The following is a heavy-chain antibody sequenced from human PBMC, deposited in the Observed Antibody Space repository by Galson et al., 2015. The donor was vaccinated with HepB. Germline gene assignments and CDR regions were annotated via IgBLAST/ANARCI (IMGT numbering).Heavy chain of an antibody. CDR2: IYYSGST. J-gene: IGHJ3*02. CDR3: ARDRYYYDSSGVNGAFDI. CDR1: GGSISSYY. Sequence: ETLSVTCTVSGGSISSYYWSWIRQPPGRGLEWIGYIYYSGSTNYNPSLKSRVTISVDTSKNQFSLKLSSVTAADTAVFYCARDRYYYDSSGVNGAFDIWGQGTMVTVSS. V-gene: IGHV4-59*01. D-gene: IGHD3-22*01.